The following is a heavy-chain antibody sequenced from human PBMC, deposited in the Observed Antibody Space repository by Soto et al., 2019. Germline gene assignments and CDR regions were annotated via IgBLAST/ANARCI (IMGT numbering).Heavy chain of an antibody. CDR1: GFTFNSLS. D-gene: IGHD1-26*01. CDR3: ARGEAQDDY. J-gene: IGHJ4*02. V-gene: IGHV3-30*04. Sequence: QVHLVESGGGMVQPGTSLRLSCTASGFTFNSLSLHWVRQRPDKGLEWVAVISFDGRVTYYADSVKGRFTISRDNAKNSLYLQMNSLRAEDTAVYYCARGEAQDDYWGQGTLVTVSS. CDR2: ISFDGRVT.